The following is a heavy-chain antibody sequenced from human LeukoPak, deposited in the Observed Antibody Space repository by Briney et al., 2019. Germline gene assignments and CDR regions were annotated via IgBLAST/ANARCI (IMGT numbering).Heavy chain of an antibody. CDR1: GFTFSSYA. CDR2: ISGSGGNT. V-gene: IGHV3-23*01. Sequence: GGSLRLSCAASGFTFSSYAMSWVRLAPGKGLEWVSAISGSGGNTYYADSVKGRFTISRDNSKNTLYLQMNSLRAEDTALYYCAKGSKGKTYYYGMDVWGHGTTVTVSS. CDR3: AKGSKGKTYYYGMDV. J-gene: IGHJ6*02.